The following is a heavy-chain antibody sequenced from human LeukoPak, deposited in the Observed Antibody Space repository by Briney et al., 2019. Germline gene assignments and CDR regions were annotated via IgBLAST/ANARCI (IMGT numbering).Heavy chain of an antibody. Sequence: PGGSLRLSCAASGFTFSNFGMHWVRQAPGKGLEWVSATTANGDWALYADSVKGRFTISRDNSKNTLYLQMSSLRAEDTAVYYCAKDPNGDYIGAFDFWGQGTMVTVSS. CDR3: AKDPNGDYIGAFDF. D-gene: IGHD4-17*01. J-gene: IGHJ3*01. CDR1: GFTFSNFG. CDR2: TTANGDWA. V-gene: IGHV3-23*01.